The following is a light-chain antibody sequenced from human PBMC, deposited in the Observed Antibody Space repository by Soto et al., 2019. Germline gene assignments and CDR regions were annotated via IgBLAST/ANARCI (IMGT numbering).Light chain of an antibody. Sequence: QSALTQPASVSGAPGQSITISCTGTSSDVGGYNYVSWYQQHPGKAPKLIIYEVSSRPSEISDRFSGSKSGNTASLTISWLQTEDEADYYCSSYRSDSTYVFGTGTKLTVL. V-gene: IGLV2-14*01. CDR3: SSYRSDSTYV. CDR2: EVS. J-gene: IGLJ1*01. CDR1: SSDVGGYNY.